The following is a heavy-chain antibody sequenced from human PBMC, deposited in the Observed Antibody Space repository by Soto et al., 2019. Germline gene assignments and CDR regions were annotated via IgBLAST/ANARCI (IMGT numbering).Heavy chain of an antibody. CDR3: ARIAASGRGWDV. D-gene: IGHD6-13*01. J-gene: IGHJ6*02. Sequence: EVQLVESGGGLVQPGGSLRLSCVDSGFTFSSYWMSWVRQAPVKGLEWVGNIKQDGSEENYVDSVKGRFTISRDNAKNSMYLQMSSGRAEDTAVCNCARIAASGRGWDVWGQGTTVVVSS. CDR2: IKQDGSEE. CDR1: GFTFSSYW. V-gene: IGHV3-7*01.